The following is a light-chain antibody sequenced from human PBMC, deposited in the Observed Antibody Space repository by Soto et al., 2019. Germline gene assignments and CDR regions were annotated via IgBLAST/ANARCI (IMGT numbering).Light chain of an antibody. CDR3: SSYAGSNIL. Sequence: QSALTQPPSASGSPGQSVTMSCTGTSSDVGGYNYVSWYQQHPGKAPKLMIYEVTKRPSAVPDRFSGSKSGNTASLTVSGLQAEDEADYYCSSYAGSNILFGGGTKLTVL. CDR1: SSDVGGYNY. J-gene: IGLJ2*01. CDR2: EVT. V-gene: IGLV2-8*01.